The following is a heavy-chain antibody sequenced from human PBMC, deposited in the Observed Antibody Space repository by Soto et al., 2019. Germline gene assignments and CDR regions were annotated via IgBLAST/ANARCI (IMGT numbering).Heavy chain of an antibody. CDR3: GGGQYFFDY. CDR1: GFTFSSYG. J-gene: IGHJ4*02. V-gene: IGHV3-30*03. D-gene: IGHD3-16*01. CDR2: ISDDGSNK. Sequence: QVQLVESGGGVVQPGRSLRLSCAASGFTFSSYGMQWAGQAPGKGLEWVAVISDDGSNKYYADVVKGRFTVSRDNSKNTLYLQMNSLRVEDTAVYYCGGGQYFFDYWGQVTPVTVSS.